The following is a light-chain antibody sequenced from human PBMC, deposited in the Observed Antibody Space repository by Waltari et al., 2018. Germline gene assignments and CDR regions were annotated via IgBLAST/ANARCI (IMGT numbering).Light chain of an antibody. CDR1: QSFSNW. CDR3: QQYDSNPLT. Sequence: DIQMTQSPYTLSASVGDRVTITCRASQSFSNWLARYQQKPGKAPKLLIYKTSTLESGVPSRFSGSGSGTEFTLTISSLQPDDFASYYCQQYDSNPLTFGGGTKVEV. J-gene: IGKJ4*01. V-gene: IGKV1-5*03. CDR2: KTS.